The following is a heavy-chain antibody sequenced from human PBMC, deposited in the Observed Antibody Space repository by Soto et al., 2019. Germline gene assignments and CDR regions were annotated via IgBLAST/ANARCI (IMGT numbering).Heavy chain of an antibody. CDR2: FYPGDSDT. D-gene: IGHD6-19*01. J-gene: IGHJ6*02. Sequence: ESLKISCKGSGYSFTSYWIGWVRQMPGKGLEWMGIFYPGDSDTRYSPSFQGQVTISADKSISTAYLQWSSLKASDIAMYYCARHPSSRHIAVAGTYYYYYGMDVWGQGTTVTVSS. CDR1: GYSFTSYW. V-gene: IGHV5-51*01. CDR3: ARHPSSRHIAVAGTYYYYYGMDV.